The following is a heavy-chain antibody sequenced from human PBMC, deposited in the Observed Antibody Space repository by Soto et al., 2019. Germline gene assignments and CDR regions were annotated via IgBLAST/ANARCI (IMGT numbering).Heavy chain of an antibody. CDR3: ARDRVESGYPEYFQH. D-gene: IGHD3-22*01. J-gene: IGHJ1*01. V-gene: IGHV3-53*01. Sequence: EVPLVESGGGLIQPGGSLRLSCAASGFTVSSNYMSWVRQAPGKGLEWVSVIYSGGSTYYADSVKGRFTISRDNSQNTLYLQMNSLRAEDTAVYYCARDRVESGYPEYFQHWGQGTLVTVSS. CDR1: GFTVSSNY. CDR2: IYSGGST.